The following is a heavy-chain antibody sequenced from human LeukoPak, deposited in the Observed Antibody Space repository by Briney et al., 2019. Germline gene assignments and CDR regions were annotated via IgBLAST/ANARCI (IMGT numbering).Heavy chain of an antibody. D-gene: IGHD4-17*01. V-gene: IGHV4-34*01. CDR3: ARGLTAVTTFNWFDP. CDR2: INHSGST. Sequence: SETLSLTCAVYGGSFSGYYWSWIRQPPGKGLEWIGEINHSGSTNYNPSLKSRVTISVDTSKNQFSLKLSSVTAADTAVYYCARGLTAVTTFNWFDPWGQGTLVTVSS. CDR1: GGSFSGYY. J-gene: IGHJ5*02.